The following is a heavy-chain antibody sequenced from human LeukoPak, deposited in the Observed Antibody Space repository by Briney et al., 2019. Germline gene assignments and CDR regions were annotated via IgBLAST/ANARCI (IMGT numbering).Heavy chain of an antibody. CDR3: ARSRIAASPTFNWFDP. CDR1: GVSFSGYY. D-gene: IGHD6-6*01. J-gene: IGHJ5*02. V-gene: IGHV4-34*01. CDR2: IYYSGST. Sequence: PSETLSLTCALYGVSFSGYYWSWIRQPPGKGLEWVGSIYYSGSTYYNPSLKSRVTISVDKSKTQFSLKLSSVTAADTAVYYCARSRIAASPTFNWFDPWGQGTLVTVSS.